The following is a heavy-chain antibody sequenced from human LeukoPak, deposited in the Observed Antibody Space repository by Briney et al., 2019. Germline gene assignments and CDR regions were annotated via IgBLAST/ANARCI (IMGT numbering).Heavy chain of an antibody. V-gene: IGHV3-48*03. CDR3: ARGYCSTTSCEYFQH. Sequence: GGSLRLSCAASGFTFSSYEMNWVRQAPGKGLEWVSYITGSGTTIYYADSVKGRFTISRDNAKNSLYLQMNSLRAEDTAIYYCARGYCSTTSCEYFQHWGRAPWSPSPQ. D-gene: IGHD2-2*01. CDR2: ITGSGTTI. CDR1: GFTFSSYE. J-gene: IGHJ1*01.